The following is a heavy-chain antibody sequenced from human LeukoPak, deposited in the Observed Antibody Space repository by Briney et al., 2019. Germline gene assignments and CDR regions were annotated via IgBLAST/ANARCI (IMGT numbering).Heavy chain of an antibody. CDR2: VSVSGATT. CDR3: VKGGWFGQSPSDVFHM. D-gene: IGHD3-10*01. J-gene: IGHJ3*02. V-gene: IGHV3-23*01. CDR1: GFTFSTFG. Sequence: PGGSLRLSCAGSGFTFSTFGFHWVRQAPERGLEWISGVSVSGATTNHADSVKGRFTISRDNSKNTLYLQMNSLRVEDTAVYYCVKGGWFGQSPSDVFHMWGQGTRVTVSS.